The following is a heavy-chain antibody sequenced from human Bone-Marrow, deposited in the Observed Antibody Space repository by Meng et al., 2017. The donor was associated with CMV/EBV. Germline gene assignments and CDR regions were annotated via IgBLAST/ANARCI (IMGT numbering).Heavy chain of an antibody. D-gene: IGHD1-26*01. CDR2: ISGSGRTM. J-gene: IGHJ4*02. CDR3: AREWELLSNDF. CDR1: GFTFSSYS. Sequence: GESLKISCAASGFTFSSYSMNWVRQAPEKGLEWISYISGSGRTMYSADSVKGRFSISRDNAKNSLYLQMNSLRAEDTAVYYCAREWELLSNDFWGQGTLVTVSS. V-gene: IGHV3-48*04.